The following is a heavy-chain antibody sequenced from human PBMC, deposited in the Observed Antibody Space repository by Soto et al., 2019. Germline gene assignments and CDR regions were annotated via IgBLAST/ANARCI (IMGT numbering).Heavy chain of an antibody. CDR2: IYYSGST. Sequence: SETLSLTCTVSGGSISSGGYYWSWIRQHPGKGLEWIGYIYYSGSTYYNPSLMSRVTISVDTSKNQFSLKLSSVTAADTAVYYCAREKAATIDYWGQGTLVTVYS. CDR3: AREKAATIDY. V-gene: IGHV4-31*03. CDR1: GGSISSGGYY. J-gene: IGHJ4*02. D-gene: IGHD2-15*01.